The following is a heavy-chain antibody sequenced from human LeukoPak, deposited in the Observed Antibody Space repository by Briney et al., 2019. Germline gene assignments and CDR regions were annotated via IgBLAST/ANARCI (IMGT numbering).Heavy chain of an antibody. CDR2: NSNEVGGT. CDR1: RFIYNIYG. V-gene: IGHV3-23*01. J-gene: IGHJ5*02. Sequence: GGSLRLSCAASRFIYNIYGVLWVRHAPEEGAQWVLANSNEVGGTTYTVFVEGRHTLPRDNPEHTLFLHIKRLRAEHTPLYYGAKGGSGYFADLWGQGTLVTASS. D-gene: IGHD3-22*01. CDR3: AKGGSGYFADL.